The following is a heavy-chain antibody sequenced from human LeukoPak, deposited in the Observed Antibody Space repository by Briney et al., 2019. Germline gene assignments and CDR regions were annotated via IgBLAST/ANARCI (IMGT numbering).Heavy chain of an antibody. CDR3: ARDWGLIGTTDWGGHENWFDP. V-gene: IGHV1-69*13. CDR1: GGTFSSYA. CDR2: IIPILGTA. D-gene: IGHD1-7*01. Sequence: GASVNVSCKASGGTFSSYAISWVRQAPGQGLEWMGGIIPILGTANNAKQFQGRVTITADESTSTAYMELSSLRSEDTAVYYCARDWGLIGTTDWGGHENWFDPWGQGTLVTVSS. J-gene: IGHJ5*02.